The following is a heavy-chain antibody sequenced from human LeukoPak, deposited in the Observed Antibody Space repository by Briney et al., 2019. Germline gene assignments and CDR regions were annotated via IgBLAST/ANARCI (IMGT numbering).Heavy chain of an antibody. CDR1: GGSISSYY. CDR2: IYYSGST. D-gene: IGHD5/OR15-5a*01. CDR3: ARVSMEFVAFDI. V-gene: IGHV4-59*08. J-gene: IGHJ3*02. Sequence: SETLSLTCTVSGGSISSYYWSWIRQPPGKGLEWIGYIYYSGSTNYNPSLKSRVIISVDTSEKQFSLRLNFVTAADTAVYYCARVSMEFVAFDIWGQGTMVTVSS.